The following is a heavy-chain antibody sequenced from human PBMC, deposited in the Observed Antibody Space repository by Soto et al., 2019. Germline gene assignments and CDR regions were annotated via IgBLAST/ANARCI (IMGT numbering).Heavy chain of an antibody. CDR1: GFAYSDYY. D-gene: IGHD3-16*01. V-gene: IGHV3-11*01. J-gene: IGHJ3*02. Sequence: PGCSERHSCADSGFAYSDYYMSWIRQAPGKGLEWVSYISSSGSTIYYADSVKGRFTISRDNAKNSLYLQMNSLRAEDTAVYYCARDDIWGSLSPDAFDIWGQGTMVTVSS. CDR3: ARDDIWGSLSPDAFDI. CDR2: ISSSGSTI.